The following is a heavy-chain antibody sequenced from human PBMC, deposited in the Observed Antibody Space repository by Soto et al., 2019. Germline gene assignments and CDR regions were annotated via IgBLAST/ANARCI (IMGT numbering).Heavy chain of an antibody. D-gene: IGHD1-26*01. CDR1: GFTFSNYG. CDR3: AGGPYSFDY. CDR2: ILYDGSNK. J-gene: IGHJ4*02. Sequence: QVQLVESGGDVVQPGRSLRLSCAASGFTFSNYGMHWARQAPGKGLEWVAAILYDGSNKYYADSVKGRFTISRDNSKNTLYRQMKSLRAEDTAVYYCAGGPYSFDYCGQGTLVTVSS. V-gene: IGHV3-33*01.